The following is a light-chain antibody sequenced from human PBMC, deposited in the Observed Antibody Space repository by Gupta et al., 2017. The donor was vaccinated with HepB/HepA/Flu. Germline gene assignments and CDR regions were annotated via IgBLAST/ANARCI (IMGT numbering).Light chain of an antibody. V-gene: IGLV3-1*01. CDR3: QAWDSSTAE. CDR2: QDS. Sequence: SYELTQLPSVSVSPGQTASITCSGDKLGDKYACWYQQKPGQSPVLVIYQDSKRPAGIPERFSGSNSGNTATLTISGTQAMDEADYYCQAWDSSTAEFGGGTKLTVL. J-gene: IGLJ2*01. CDR1: KLGDKY.